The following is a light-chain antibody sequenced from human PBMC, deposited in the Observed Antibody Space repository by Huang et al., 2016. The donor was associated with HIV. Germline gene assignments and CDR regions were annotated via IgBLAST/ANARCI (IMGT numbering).Light chain of an antibody. CDR2: CAS. Sequence: IVVTQSPDSLAVSLGERAAINCKSSQSLLYSSNNNNYLAWYPQKPGQCPALLIYCASTRAPGVPDRFNGIGSGTDVTLTINSRQAEDVAHYYYQQYFSTPLTFGGGTKVDIK. CDR1: QSLLYSSNNNNY. V-gene: IGKV4-1*01. CDR3: QQYFSTPLT. J-gene: IGKJ4*01.